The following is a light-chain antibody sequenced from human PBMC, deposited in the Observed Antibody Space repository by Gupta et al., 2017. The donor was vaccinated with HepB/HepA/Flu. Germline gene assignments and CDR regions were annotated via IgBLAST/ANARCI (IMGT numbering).Light chain of an antibody. J-gene: IGKJ1*01. Sequence: EIVITQSPATLSVSPGERATLSCRASQTVTTYLAWVQQKPGQAPRLLIYDASTRATGFPARFSGSGSGTEFTLTISSLQTEDFAVYYCHQYNTWPPWTFGQGTKVEIK. V-gene: IGKV3-15*01. CDR1: QTVTTY. CDR3: HQYNTWPPWT. CDR2: DAS.